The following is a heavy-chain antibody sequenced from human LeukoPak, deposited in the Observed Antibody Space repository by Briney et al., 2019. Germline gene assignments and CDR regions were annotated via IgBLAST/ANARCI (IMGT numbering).Heavy chain of an antibody. CDR3: VGADCSDGSCYRY. V-gene: IGHV7-4-1*02. D-gene: IGHD2-15*01. Sequence: ASVKVSCKASGYTFSNYAMNWVRQAPGQGLEWVGWINTNTGNPTYAQGFTGRFVFSLDTSVTTAYLQISSLKAEDTAVYYCVGADCSDGSCYRYWGQGTLVTVSS. CDR1: GYTFSNYA. J-gene: IGHJ4*02. CDR2: INTNTGNP.